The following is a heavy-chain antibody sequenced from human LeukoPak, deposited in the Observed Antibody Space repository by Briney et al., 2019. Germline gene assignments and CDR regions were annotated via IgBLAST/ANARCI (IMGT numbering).Heavy chain of an antibody. J-gene: IGHJ5*02. CDR1: GCTFTSYD. Sequence: ASVKVSCKASGCTFTSYDINWVRQATGQGLEWMGWMNPNSGNTGYAQKFQGRVTMTRNTSISTAYMELSSLRSEDTAVYYCATGTGYSGLRFDPWGQGTLVTVSS. D-gene: IGHD6-13*01. V-gene: IGHV1-8*01. CDR3: ATGTGYSGLRFDP. CDR2: MNPNSGNT.